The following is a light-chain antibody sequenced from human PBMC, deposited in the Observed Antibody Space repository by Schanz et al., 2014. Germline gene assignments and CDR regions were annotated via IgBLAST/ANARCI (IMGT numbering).Light chain of an antibody. CDR1: SSDVGGYNF. Sequence: QSALTQPPSASGSPGQSVTISCTGTSSDVGGYNFVSWYQQHPGKAPKLMIYEVSNRPSGVPDRFSGSKSGNTASLTVSGLQAEDEADYHCFSYAGSNTWVFGGGTKLTVL. CDR2: EVS. CDR3: FSYAGSNTWV. J-gene: IGLJ3*02. V-gene: IGLV2-8*01.